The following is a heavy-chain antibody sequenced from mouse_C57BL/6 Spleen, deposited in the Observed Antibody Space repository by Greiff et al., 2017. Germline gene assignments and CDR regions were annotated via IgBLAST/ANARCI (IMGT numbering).Heavy chain of an antibody. Sequence: VKLEESGPGLVQPSQSLSITCTVSGFSLTSYGVHWVRQPPGKGLEWLGVIWSGGSTDYNAAFISRLSISKDNSKSQVFFKMNSLQADDTAIYYCAPIDYDYDPTWFAYWGQGTLVTVSA. CDR2: IWSGGST. J-gene: IGHJ3*01. CDR1: GFSLTSYG. D-gene: IGHD2-4*01. V-gene: IGHV2-4*01. CDR3: APIDYDYDPTWFAY.